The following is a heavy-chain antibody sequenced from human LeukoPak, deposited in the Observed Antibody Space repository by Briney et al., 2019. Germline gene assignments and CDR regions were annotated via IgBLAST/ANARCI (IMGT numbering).Heavy chain of an antibody. D-gene: IGHD3-16*01. J-gene: IGHJ5*02. CDR2: INQDGSKE. V-gene: IGHV3-7*03. CDR1: GFIFSNYW. CDR3: AKDWTPHNRVYDCLDA. Sequence: GGSLRLSCTASGFIFSNYWMTWVRQAPGKGLEWVAQINQDGSKEYYIDSVKARFSISRDNARNSLSLQMNSLRAEDTALYYCAKDWTPHNRVYDCLDAWGQGTQVTVSS.